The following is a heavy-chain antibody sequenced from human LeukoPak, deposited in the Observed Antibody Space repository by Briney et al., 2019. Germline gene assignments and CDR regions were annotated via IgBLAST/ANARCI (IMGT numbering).Heavy chain of an antibody. D-gene: IGHD3-22*01. CDR2: ISSSSSYI. Sequence: GGSLRLSCAASGFTFSSYSMNWVRQAPGKGLEWVSSISSSSSYIYYADSVKGRFTISRDNAKNSLYLQMNSLRAEDTALYYCAKDIRPLIVVAGYFDYWGQGTLVTVSS. CDR1: GFTFSSYS. J-gene: IGHJ4*02. V-gene: IGHV3-21*04. CDR3: AKDIRPLIVVAGYFDY.